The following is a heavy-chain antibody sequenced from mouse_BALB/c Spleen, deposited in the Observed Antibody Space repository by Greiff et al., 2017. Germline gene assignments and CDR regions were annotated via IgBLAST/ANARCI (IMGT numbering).Heavy chain of an antibody. V-gene: IGHV5-12-2*01. J-gene: IGHJ3*01. CDR1: GFTFSSYT. D-gene: IGHD4-1*01. CDR2: ISNGGGST. CDR3: ASQLGFWFAY. Sequence: LMESGGDLVKPGGSLKLSCAASGFTFSSYTMSWVRQTPEKRLEWVAYISNGGGSTYYPDTVKGRFTISRDNAKNTLYLQMSSLKSEDTAMYYCASQLGFWFAYWGQGTLVTVSA.